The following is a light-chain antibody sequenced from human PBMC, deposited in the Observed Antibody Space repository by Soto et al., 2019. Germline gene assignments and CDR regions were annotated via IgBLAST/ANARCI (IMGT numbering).Light chain of an antibody. Sequence: EIVLTQSPATLSLSPGERATLSCRASQSVGNNLAWYQQKPGQAPGLLIYDAYTRATGVGARFTGSGSATDFSLTITSLEPEDFAVYYCQQRGKWPSTFGPGTKVEMK. V-gene: IGKV3-11*01. J-gene: IGKJ2*02. CDR2: DAY. CDR3: QQRGKWPST. CDR1: QSVGNN.